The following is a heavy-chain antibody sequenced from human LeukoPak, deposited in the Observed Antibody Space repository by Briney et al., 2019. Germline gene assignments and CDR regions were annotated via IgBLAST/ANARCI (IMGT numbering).Heavy chain of an antibody. CDR2: IYYGGRT. J-gene: IGHJ5*02. Sequence: PSETLSHTRAVPGGSISSSSSYWGWIRQHPGNGLEWIGSIYYGGRTYYNPTLKSRVSISVDTSKNQFSLKLSYMTAADTAVYYCARSRYQLLENWSDPWGQGTLVTVSS. D-gene: IGHD2-2*01. CDR3: ARSRYQLLENWSDP. CDR1: GGSISSSSSY. V-gene: IGHV4-39*01.